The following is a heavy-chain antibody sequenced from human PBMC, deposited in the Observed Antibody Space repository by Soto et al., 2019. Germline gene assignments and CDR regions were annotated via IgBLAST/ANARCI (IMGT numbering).Heavy chain of an antibody. D-gene: IGHD1-26*01. CDR2: IDPGDSDT. J-gene: IGHJ4*02. Sequence: PGESLKISCKGSGYSFASHWVAWVRQMPEKGLEWIGTIDPGDSDTKYSSAFRGHVTISADTSVSTAYLQWRSLEATDSAIYYCARYSGSYWHYLDFWGQGTLVTVSS. CDR3: ARYSGSYWHYLDF. V-gene: IGHV5-51*01. CDR1: GYSFASHW.